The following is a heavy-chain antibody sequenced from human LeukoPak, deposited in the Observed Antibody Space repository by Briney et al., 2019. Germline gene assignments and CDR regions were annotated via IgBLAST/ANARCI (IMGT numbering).Heavy chain of an antibody. CDR2: IYYSGST. D-gene: IGHD3-16*01. Sequence: SETLSLTCAVSGGSINNYYWSWIRQPPGKGLEWIGYIYYSGSTNYNPSLRSRVTISVDTSKNQFSLKLSSVTAADTAVYYCARETSQKGAHYMDVWGKGTTVTISS. J-gene: IGHJ6*03. V-gene: IGHV4-59*01. CDR1: GGSINNYY. CDR3: ARETSQKGAHYMDV.